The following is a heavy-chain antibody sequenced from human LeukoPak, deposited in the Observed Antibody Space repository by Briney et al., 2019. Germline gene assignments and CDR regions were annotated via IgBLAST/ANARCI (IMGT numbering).Heavy chain of an antibody. V-gene: IGHV4-59*12. CDR1: GVSISNYY. CDR3: ARGGYSGYDSYDY. CDR2: IYYSGST. D-gene: IGHD5-12*01. J-gene: IGHJ4*02. Sequence: SETLSLTCTVSGVSISNYYWSWIRRPPGKGLEWIGFIYYSGSTEYNPSLKSRVTISVDTSKNQFSLKLSSVTAADTAVYYCARGGYSGYDSYDYWGQGTLVTVSS.